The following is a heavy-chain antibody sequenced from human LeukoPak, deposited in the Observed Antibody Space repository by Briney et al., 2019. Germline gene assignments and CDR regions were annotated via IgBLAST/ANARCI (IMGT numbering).Heavy chain of an antibody. CDR1: GGTFSSYA. J-gene: IGHJ6*02. Sequence: EASVKVSCKASGGTFSSYAISWVRQAPGQGLEWMGRIIPILGIANYAQKFQGRVTITADKSTSTAYMELSSLRSEDTAVYYCARVIGYDFWSGYYRSPEYYYVMDVWGQGTTVTVSS. V-gene: IGHV1-69*04. CDR2: IIPILGIA. CDR3: ARVIGYDFWSGYYRSPEYYYVMDV. D-gene: IGHD3-3*01.